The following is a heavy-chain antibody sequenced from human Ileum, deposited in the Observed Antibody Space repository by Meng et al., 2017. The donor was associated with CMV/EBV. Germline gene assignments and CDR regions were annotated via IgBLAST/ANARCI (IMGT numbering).Heavy chain of an antibody. V-gene: IGHV3-30*02. CDR1: GFTFTTCG. CDR2: IWHDGSKT. CDR3: AKDRARRYCSSTSCYTPDFDY. J-gene: IGHJ4*02. D-gene: IGHD2-2*02. Sequence: GGSLRLSCAASGFTFTTCGMHWVRQAPGKGLEWVAFIWHDGSKTYYADSVKGRFTISRDNFKNTLYLQMNSLRPEDTAVYYCAKDRARRYCSSTSCYTPDFDYWGQGTLVTVSS.